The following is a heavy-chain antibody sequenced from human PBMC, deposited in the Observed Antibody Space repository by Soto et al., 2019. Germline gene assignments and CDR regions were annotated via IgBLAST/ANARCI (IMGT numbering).Heavy chain of an antibody. V-gene: IGHV3-30*04. CDR3: ARPPPSSGWSSEY. D-gene: IGHD6-19*01. Sequence: GGSLRLSCAASGFTFSNFAMHWVRQAPGKGLEWVAIISYDGSKKYYADSVKGRFTVSRDDSKNTLSLQMNSLRPEDTAVYYCARPPPSSGWSSEYWGQGTVVTVSS. J-gene: IGHJ4*02. CDR2: ISYDGSKK. CDR1: GFTFSNFA.